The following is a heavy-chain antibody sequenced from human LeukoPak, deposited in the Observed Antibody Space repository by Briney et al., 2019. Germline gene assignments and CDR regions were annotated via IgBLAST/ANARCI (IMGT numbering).Heavy chain of an antibody. J-gene: IGHJ4*02. D-gene: IGHD7-27*01. CDR1: RDSVSSDSAA. V-gene: IGHV6-1*01. Sequence: SQTLSLTCDISRDSVSSDSAAWNWIRQSPSRGLEWLGRTYYRSQWFNDYAVSVKGRITIKPDTSKNQFSLQLNSVTPEDTAVYYCAEGMGIFDYWGQGTLVTVSS. CDR3: AEGMGIFDY. CDR2: TYYRSQWFN.